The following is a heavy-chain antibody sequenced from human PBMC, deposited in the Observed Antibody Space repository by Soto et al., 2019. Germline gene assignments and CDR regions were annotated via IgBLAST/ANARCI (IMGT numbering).Heavy chain of an antibody. V-gene: IGHV1-2*04. J-gene: IGHJ4*02. CDR2: INPNSGGT. CDR3: ARDGPLYYDFWSGYYRAGGTYYFDY. D-gene: IGHD3-3*01. CDR1: GYTFTGYY. Sequence: ASVKVSCKASGYTFTGYYMHWVRQAPGQGLEWMGWINPNSGGTNYAQKFQGWVTMTRDTSISTAYMELSRLRSDDTAVYYCARDGPLYYDFWSGYYRAGGTYYFDYLGQGTLVTVSS.